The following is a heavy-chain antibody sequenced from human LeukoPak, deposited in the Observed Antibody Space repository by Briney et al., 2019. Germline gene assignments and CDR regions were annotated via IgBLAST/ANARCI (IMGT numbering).Heavy chain of an antibody. V-gene: IGHV1-2*02. CDR1: GYTFTGYY. J-gene: IGHJ5*02. CDR2: IKPNSGAT. D-gene: IGHD3-3*01. CDR3: ARDGRPYDFWSGYYPNWFDP. Sequence: ASVKVSCKASGYTFTGYYIHWMRQAPGQGLEWMGWIKPNSGATNVAQKFQGRVTMTRDTSISAAYMELSTLTSDDSAVYYCARDGRPYDFWSGYYPNWFDPWGQGTLVTVSS.